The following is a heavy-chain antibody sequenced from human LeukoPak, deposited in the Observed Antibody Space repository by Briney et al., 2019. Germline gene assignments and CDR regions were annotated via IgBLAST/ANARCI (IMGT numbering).Heavy chain of an antibody. CDR1: GFTFSSYA. D-gene: IGHD1-26*01. V-gene: IGHV3-23*01. CDR2: ISGSGGST. Sequence: PGGSLRLSCAASGFTFSSYAMSWVRQAPGKGLEWVSGISGSGGSTYYADSVKGRFTISRDNSKNTLYLQMNSQRDEDTAVYYCAISGGYWAWAHWGQGTLVTVSS. J-gene: IGHJ4*02. CDR3: AISGGYWAWAH.